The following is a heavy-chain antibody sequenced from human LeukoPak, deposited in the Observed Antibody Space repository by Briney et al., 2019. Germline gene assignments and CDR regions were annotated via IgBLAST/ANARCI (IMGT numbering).Heavy chain of an antibody. CDR1: GFTFSSYA. CDR2: ISGSGGST. CDR3: AKTKIGSSMVRGVIWPYYFDY. V-gene: IGHV3-23*01. D-gene: IGHD3-10*01. Sequence: PGGSLRLSCAASGFTFSSYAMSWVRQAPGKGLEWVSAISGSGGSTYYADSVKGRFTISRDNSKNTLYLQMNSLRAEDTAVYYCAKTKIGSSMVRGVIWPYYFDYWGQGTLVTVSS. J-gene: IGHJ4*02.